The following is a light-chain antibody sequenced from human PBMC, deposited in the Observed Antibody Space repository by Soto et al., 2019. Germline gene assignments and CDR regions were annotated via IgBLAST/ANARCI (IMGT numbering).Light chain of an antibody. CDR3: QQRNNWPWT. CDR2: DGS. V-gene: IGKV3-11*01. Sequence: ENILTKSPVTLYLSTGERATLSCRASQSISVYLAWYQQKPGQAPRLPIYDGSNRATGIPARFSGSGSGTDFTLTISSLEPEDFAVYYCQQRNNWPWTFGQGTIVDI. CDR1: QSISVY. J-gene: IGKJ1*01.